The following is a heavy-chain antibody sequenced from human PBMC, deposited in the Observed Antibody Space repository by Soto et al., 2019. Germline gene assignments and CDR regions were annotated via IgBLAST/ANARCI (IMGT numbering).Heavy chain of an antibody. V-gene: IGHV4-61*01. J-gene: IGHJ4*02. D-gene: IGHD3-3*01. Sequence: SETLSLTCTVSGGSFKSGSYSWGWIRQPPGKGLEWIGYVYHTGRTSYNPSLKSRVSISMDTSKNQFSLNLDSVTAADTAVYFCARDFAYFDSWGQGTLVTVSS. CDR3: ARDFAYFDS. CDR1: GGSFKSGSYS. CDR2: VYHTGRT.